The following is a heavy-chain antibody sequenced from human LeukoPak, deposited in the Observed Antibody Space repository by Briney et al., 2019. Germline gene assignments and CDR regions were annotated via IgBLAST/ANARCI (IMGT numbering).Heavy chain of an antibody. D-gene: IGHD5-12*01. CDR1: GGSISSSSYY. CDR2: IYYSGST. CDR3: ARHAGRFSGYDDAFDI. V-gene: IGHV4-39*01. Sequence: SETLSLTCTVSGGSISSSSYYWGWIRQPPGKGLEWIGSIYYSGSTYYNPSLKSRVTISVDTTKNQFSLKLSSVTAADTAVYYCARHAGRFSGYDDAFDIWGQGTKVTVSS. J-gene: IGHJ3*02.